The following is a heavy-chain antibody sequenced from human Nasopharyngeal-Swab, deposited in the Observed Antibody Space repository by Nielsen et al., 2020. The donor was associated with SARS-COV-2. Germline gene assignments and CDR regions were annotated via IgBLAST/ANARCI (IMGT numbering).Heavy chain of an antibody. CDR3: AKEGPGMFGVVGLDV. CDR1: GFIFSNYG. Sequence: LSLTCAASGFIFSNYGMHWVRQAPGKGLEWVAVISYDGVNKYDADSVKGRFTISRDNSKDTLYLQMNSLRAEDTAVYYCAKEGPGMFGVVGLDVWGQGTTVTVSS. J-gene: IGHJ6*02. D-gene: IGHD3-3*01. V-gene: IGHV3-30*18. CDR2: ISYDGVNK.